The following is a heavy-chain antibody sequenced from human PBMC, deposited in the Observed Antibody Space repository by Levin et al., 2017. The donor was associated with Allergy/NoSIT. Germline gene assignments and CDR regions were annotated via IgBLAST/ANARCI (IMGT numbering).Heavy chain of an antibody. CDR1: GFAFNNNS. CDR2: INSDSNKI. V-gene: IGHV3-48*02. CDR3: ARGGGDGWEVDN. D-gene: IGHD2-21*01. J-gene: IGHJ4*02. Sequence: GGSLRLSCAASGFAFNNNSMNWVRQAPGKGLEWVSYINSDSNKIYYADSVKGRFTISRDNARSSLYLQMNSLRDEDTAVYYCARGGGDGWEVDNWGQGTLVTVSS.